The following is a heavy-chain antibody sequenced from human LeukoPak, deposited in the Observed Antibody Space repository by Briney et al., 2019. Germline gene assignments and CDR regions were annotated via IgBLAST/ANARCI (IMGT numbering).Heavy chain of an antibody. CDR2: MNPNSGNT. J-gene: IGHJ6*02. D-gene: IGHD4-17*01. CDR1: GYTFTSYD. CDR3: ARGSTVTSYYYGMDV. Sequence: ASVKVSCKASGYTFTSYDINWARQATGQGLEWMGWMNPNSGNTGYAQKFQGRVTMTRNTSISTAYMELSSLRSEDTAVYYCARGSTVTSYYYGMDVWGQGTTVTVSS. V-gene: IGHV1-8*01.